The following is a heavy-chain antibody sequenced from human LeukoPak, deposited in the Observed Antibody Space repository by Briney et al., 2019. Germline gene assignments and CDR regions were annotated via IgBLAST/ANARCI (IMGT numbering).Heavy chain of an antibody. CDR3: ASGNYYDSSGYYPHAFDI. Sequence: SETLSLTCSVSGGSISSGDYYWSWIRQHPGKGLEWIGYIHYSGSTYYNPSLKSRIIISVATSKNQFSLKLSSVTAADTAVYYCASGNYYDSSGYYPHAFDIWGQGTMVTVSS. CDR2: IHYSGST. D-gene: IGHD3-22*01. V-gene: IGHV4-31*03. J-gene: IGHJ3*02. CDR1: GGSISSGDYY.